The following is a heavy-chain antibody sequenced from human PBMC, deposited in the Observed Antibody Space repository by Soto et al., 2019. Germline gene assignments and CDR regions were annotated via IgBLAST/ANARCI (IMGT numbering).Heavy chain of an antibody. CDR2: ISYDGSNK. V-gene: IGHV3-30-3*01. CDR1: GFTFSSYA. J-gene: IGHJ4*02. D-gene: IGHD6-19*01. Sequence: QVQLVESGGGVVQPGRSLRLSCAASGFTFSSYAMHWVRQAPGKGLEWVAVISYDGSNKYYADSVKGRFTISRDNSKNTLYLQMNSLRAEDTAVYYCATPLEGQWLVPGGYWGQGTLVTVSS. CDR3: ATPLEGQWLVPGGY.